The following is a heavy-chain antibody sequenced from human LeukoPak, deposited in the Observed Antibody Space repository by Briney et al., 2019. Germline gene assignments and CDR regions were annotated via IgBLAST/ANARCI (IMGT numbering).Heavy chain of an antibody. Sequence: QPGGSLRLSCAASGFTFSTYWMTWVRQAPGRGLEWVANIKQDGSEKYYVDSVEGRFTISRDNAKNSLYLQMHGLRAEDTAVYYCARSGRSNWYDPTFDFWGQGALVTVSS. CDR1: GFTFSTYW. CDR2: IKQDGSEK. D-gene: IGHD6-13*01. CDR3: ARSGRSNWYDPTFDF. J-gene: IGHJ4*02. V-gene: IGHV3-7*01.